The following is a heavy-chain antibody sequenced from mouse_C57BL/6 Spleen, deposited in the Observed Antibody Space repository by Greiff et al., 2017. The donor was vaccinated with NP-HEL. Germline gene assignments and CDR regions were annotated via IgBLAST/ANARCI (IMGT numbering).Heavy chain of an antibody. CDR3: AITGFAY. V-gene: IGHV1-81*01. Sequence: VQLKESGAELARPGASVKLSCKASGYTFTSYGISWVKQRTGQGLEWIGEIYPRSGNTYYNEKFKGKATLTADNSSSTAYMELRSLTSEDSAVYFCAITGFAYWGQGTLVTVSA. CDR2: IYPRSGNT. J-gene: IGHJ3*01. D-gene: IGHD4-1*01. CDR1: GYTFTSYG.